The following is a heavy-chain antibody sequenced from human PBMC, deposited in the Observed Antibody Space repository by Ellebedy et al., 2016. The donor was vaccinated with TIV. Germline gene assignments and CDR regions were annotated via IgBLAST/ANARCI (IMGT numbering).Heavy chain of an antibody. D-gene: IGHD4-17*01. V-gene: IGHV3-7*01. CDR2: IYQDGSQK. J-gene: IGHJ5*02. CDR3: ARRGSYGDYAVQVNNWFDR. CDR1: GFSFRNYW. Sequence: GESLKISCAASGFSFRNYWMGWVRQAPGKGLEWVANIYQDGSQKYYVDSVEGRFTISRDNAKNSLYLQMKSLRVDETAVYYCARRGSYGDYAVQVNNWFDRWGQGTLVTV.